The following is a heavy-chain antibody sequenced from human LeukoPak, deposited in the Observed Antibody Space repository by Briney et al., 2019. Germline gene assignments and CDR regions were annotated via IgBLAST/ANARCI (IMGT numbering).Heavy chain of an antibody. J-gene: IGHJ3*02. CDR1: GGTFSTYA. V-gene: IGHV1-69*13. D-gene: IGHD3-10*01. CDR2: IIPFFGTA. CDR3: ARPVRGIRDNDAFDI. Sequence: ASVKVSCKASGGTFSTYAISWVRQAPGQGLEWMGGIIPFFGTANYAQKFQGRVTITADESTSTAHMELSSLRSEDTAVYYCARPVRGIRDNDAFDIWGQGTMVTVSS.